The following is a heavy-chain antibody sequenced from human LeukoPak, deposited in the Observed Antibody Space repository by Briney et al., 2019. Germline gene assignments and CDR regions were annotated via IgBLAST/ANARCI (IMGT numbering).Heavy chain of an antibody. Sequence: GGSLRLSCAASGFTFSSYAMSWVRQAPGKGLEWVSAISGSGGSTYYADSVKGRFTISRDNSKNTLYLQMNSLGAEDTALYYCARDRELRYCSSTSCYNYFGMDVWGQGTTVTVSS. CDR3: ARDRELRYCSSTSCYNYFGMDV. CDR2: ISGSGGST. V-gene: IGHV3-23*01. CDR1: GFTFSSYA. D-gene: IGHD2-2*02. J-gene: IGHJ6*02.